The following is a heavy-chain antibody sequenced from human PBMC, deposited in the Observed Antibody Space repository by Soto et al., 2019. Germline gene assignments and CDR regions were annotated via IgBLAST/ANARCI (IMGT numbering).Heavy chain of an antibody. Sequence: PGGSLRLSCVGSGFSLANFPMNWVRQTPGKGLEWISYVSPRGDNIYYTESVKGRFTISRDNARNSLYLQMNSLRDEDAALYYCAKGPPPNIGWPYDFGSWGQGVPVTVSS. CDR3: AKGPPPNIGWPYDFGS. CDR1: GFSLANFP. V-gene: IGHV3-48*02. D-gene: IGHD6-19*01. CDR2: VSPRGDNI. J-gene: IGHJ4*02.